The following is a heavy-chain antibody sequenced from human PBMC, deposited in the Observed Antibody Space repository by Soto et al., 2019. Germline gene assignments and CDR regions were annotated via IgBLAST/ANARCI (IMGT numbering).Heavy chain of an antibody. CDR3: ARERGGITIFGVALGMDV. CDR2: INGGNGNT. D-gene: IGHD3-3*01. J-gene: IGHJ6*02. V-gene: IGHV1-3*01. Sequence: QDQIVQSGAEVRKPGASVKVSCKTAGYRFTSYAMHWVRQAPGQRLEWMGWINGGNGNTKYSQKFQGRVTISRDTSASTAYMELSSLRSEDTAVYFCARERGGITIFGVALGMDVWGPGTTVTVSS. CDR1: GYRFTSYA.